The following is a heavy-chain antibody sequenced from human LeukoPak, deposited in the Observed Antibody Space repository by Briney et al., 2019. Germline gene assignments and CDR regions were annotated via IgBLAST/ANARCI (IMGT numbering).Heavy chain of an antibody. D-gene: IGHD6-19*01. V-gene: IGHV4-39*01. Sequence: SETLSLTCTFSGGSFSSGTFYWAWIRQPPGKGLEWIGSIHFSGGTYYNPSLKSRVTISVDTSKNQFSLKVTSVTAADTAVYYCARPVRRLARSPFDYWGQGTLVTVSS. CDR2: IHFSGGT. CDR3: ARPVRRLARSPFDY. CDR1: GGSFSSGTFY. J-gene: IGHJ4*02.